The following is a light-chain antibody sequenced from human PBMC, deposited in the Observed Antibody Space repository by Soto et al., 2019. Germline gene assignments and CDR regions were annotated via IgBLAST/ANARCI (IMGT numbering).Light chain of an antibody. CDR1: QSIGSD. J-gene: IGKJ1*01. CDR3: QQYGSSGT. Sequence: EIVMTQSPATLSVSPGEGATLSCRASQSIGSDLAWYQQRPGQAPRLLIYGASNRATGIPDRFSGSGSGTDFTLTISRLEPEDFAVYYCQQYGSSGTFGQGTKVDIK. CDR2: GAS. V-gene: IGKV3-20*01.